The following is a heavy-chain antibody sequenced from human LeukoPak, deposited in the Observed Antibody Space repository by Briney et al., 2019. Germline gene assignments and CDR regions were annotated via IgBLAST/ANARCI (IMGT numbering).Heavy chain of an antibody. CDR2: ISSSSSYI. CDR3: ARARNMYYDFWSGQNDAFDI. V-gene: IGHV3-21*05. J-gene: IGHJ3*02. CDR1: GFTFSSYE. Sequence: GGSLRLSCAASGFTFSSYEMNWVRQAPGKGLEWVSYISSSSSYIYYADSVKGRFTISRDNAKNSLYLQMNSLRAEDTAVYYCARARNMYYDFWSGQNDAFDIWGQGTMVTVSS. D-gene: IGHD3-3*01.